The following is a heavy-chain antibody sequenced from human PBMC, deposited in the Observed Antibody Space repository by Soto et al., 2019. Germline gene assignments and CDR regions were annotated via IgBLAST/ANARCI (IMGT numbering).Heavy chain of an antibody. CDR1: GYTFSHYG. CDR3: ARDERGTCTRPSSYYFDY. D-gene: IGHD2-2*01. V-gene: IGHV1-18*04. CDR2: TSADNDDT. J-gene: IGHJ4*02. Sequence: ASVKASCKASGYTFSHYGISWVRQAPGQGLEWMAWTSADNDDTNYAEKLQGRVTLTTDTSTGTAYMELRSLRSDDTAAYFCARDERGTCTRPSSYYFDYWGQGTLVTVPS.